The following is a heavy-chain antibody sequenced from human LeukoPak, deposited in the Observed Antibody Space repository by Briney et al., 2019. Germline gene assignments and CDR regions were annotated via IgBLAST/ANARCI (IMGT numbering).Heavy chain of an antibody. CDR3: AAPPGYCSSTSCTSRMDV. CDR1: GFTFSSYG. Sequence: GGSLRLSCAASGFTFSSYGMHWVRQAPGKGLEWVAFIRYDGSNKYYADSVKGRFTISRDNSKNTLYLQMNSLRAEDTAVYYCAAPPGYCSSTSCTSRMDVWGKGTTVTVSS. J-gene: IGHJ6*03. CDR2: IRYDGSNK. V-gene: IGHV3-30*02. D-gene: IGHD2-2*01.